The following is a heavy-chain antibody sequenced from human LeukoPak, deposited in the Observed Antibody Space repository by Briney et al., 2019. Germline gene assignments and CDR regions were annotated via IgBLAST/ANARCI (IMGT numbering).Heavy chain of an antibody. J-gene: IGHJ3*02. CDR2: INSDGSST. CDR3: ARDSDLGYFGWSHAFDI. CDR1: GFTFSSYW. Sequence: GGSLRLSCAASGFTFSSYWMHWVRQAPGKGLVWVSRINSDGSSTSYADSVKGRFTISRDNAKNTLYLQMNSLRAEDTAVYYCARDSDLGYFGWSHAFDIWGQGTMVTVSS. V-gene: IGHV3-74*01. D-gene: IGHD3-9*01.